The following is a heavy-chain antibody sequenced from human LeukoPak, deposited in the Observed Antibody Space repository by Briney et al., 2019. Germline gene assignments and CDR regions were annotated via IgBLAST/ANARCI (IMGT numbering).Heavy chain of an antibody. J-gene: IGHJ4*02. V-gene: IGHV3-11*01. CDR2: ISSSGSTI. CDR1: GFTFSDYY. D-gene: IGHD6-13*01. Sequence: GGSLRLSCAASGFTFSDYYMSWIRQAPGKGLEWVSYISSSGSTIYYADSVKGRFNISRDNAKSSLYLQMNSLRAEDTAVYYCARGGEYSSSWYGNLNYWGQGTLVTVSS. CDR3: ARGGEYSSSWYGNLNY.